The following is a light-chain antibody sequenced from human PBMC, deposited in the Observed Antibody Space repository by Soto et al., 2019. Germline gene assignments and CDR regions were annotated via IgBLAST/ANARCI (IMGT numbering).Light chain of an antibody. CDR2: NNN. Sequence: QSVLTQPPSASGTPGQRVTISCSGSSSNIGSNTVNWYQQLPGTAPKLLIYNNNQRPSGVPDRFSGSKSGTSASLAISGLQSEYEADYYCAAWDDSLNALVFGTGTKLTVL. CDR3: AAWDDSLNALV. V-gene: IGLV1-44*01. J-gene: IGLJ1*01. CDR1: SSNIGSNT.